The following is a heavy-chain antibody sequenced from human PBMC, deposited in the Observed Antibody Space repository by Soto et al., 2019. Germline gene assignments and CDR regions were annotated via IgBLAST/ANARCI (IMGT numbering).Heavy chain of an antibody. CDR1: GFTFSRVG. CDR3: ARVAY. CDR2: ISSGSSDT. J-gene: IGHJ4*02. Sequence: PGGSLRLSCEASGFTFSRVGTNWVRQVPGKGLEWVASISSGSSDTWYADSVKGRFTISRDNAQNSLFLQMNTLRPEDTAMYYCARVAYWGPGTQVTVSS. V-gene: IGHV3-21*01.